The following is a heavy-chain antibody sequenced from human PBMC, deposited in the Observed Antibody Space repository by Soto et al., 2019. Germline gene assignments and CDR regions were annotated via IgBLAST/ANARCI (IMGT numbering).Heavy chain of an antibody. CDR1: GFTFSSYS. CDR3: VRDLDIVVVPAAMEIDY. Sequence: EVQLVESGGGLVKPGGSLRLSCAASGFTFSSYSMNWVRQAPGKGLEWVSSISSSSSYIYYADSVKGRFTISRDNAKNSLYLQMNSLRAEDTAVYYCVRDLDIVVVPAAMEIDYWGQGTLVTVSS. CDR2: ISSSSSYI. D-gene: IGHD2-2*03. V-gene: IGHV3-21*01. J-gene: IGHJ4*02.